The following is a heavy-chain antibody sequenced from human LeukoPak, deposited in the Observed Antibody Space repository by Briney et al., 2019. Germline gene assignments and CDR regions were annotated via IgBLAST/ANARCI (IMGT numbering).Heavy chain of an antibody. CDR1: GFTFDRYT. CDR2: IGRRDNNR. J-gene: IGHJ4*02. V-gene: IGHV3-43*01. Sequence: PGGSLRLSCAASGFTFDRYTIHWVRQAPGKGLEWVSLIGRRDNNRYYADSVRGRFTISRDNSKNSLYLQMNSLRTEDTALYYCAKEHSSGWPNLVSWGRGTLVTVSS. D-gene: IGHD6-19*01. CDR3: AKEHSSGWPNLVS.